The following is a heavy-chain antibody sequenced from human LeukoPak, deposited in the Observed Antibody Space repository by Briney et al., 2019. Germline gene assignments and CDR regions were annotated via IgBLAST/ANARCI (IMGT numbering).Heavy chain of an antibody. CDR1: GFTFSSYG. Sequence: GGSLRLSCAASGFTFSSYGMHWVRQAPGKGLEWVAVISYDGSNKYYADSVKGRFTISRDNSKNTLYLQMNSLRAEDTAVYYCATGYSSSWPDAFDIWGQGTMVTVSS. CDR2: ISYDGSNK. D-gene: IGHD6-13*01. V-gene: IGHV3-30*03. J-gene: IGHJ3*02. CDR3: ATGYSSSWPDAFDI.